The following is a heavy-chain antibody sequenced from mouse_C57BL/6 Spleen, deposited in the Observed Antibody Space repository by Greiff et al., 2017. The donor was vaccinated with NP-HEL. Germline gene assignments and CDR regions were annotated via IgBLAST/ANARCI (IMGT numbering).Heavy chain of an antibody. J-gene: IGHJ4*01. D-gene: IGHD1-1*01. CDR2: ISSGGDYI. Sequence: VKLVESGEGLVKPGGSLKLSCAASGFTFSSYAMSWVRQTPEKRLEWVAYISSGGDYIYYADTVKGRFTISRDNARNTLYLQMSSLKSEDTAMYYCTRFTTVEAMDYWGQGTSVTVSS. CDR3: TRFTTVEAMDY. V-gene: IGHV5-9-1*02. CDR1: GFTFSSYA.